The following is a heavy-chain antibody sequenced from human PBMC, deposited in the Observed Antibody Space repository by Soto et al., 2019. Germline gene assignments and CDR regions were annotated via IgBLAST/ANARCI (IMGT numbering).Heavy chain of an antibody. Sequence: EVQLLESGGGLVQPGGSLRLSCAASGFTFSSRAMSWVRQAPGKGLEWVSSIIGSGGTTYYADSVKGRFTISRDNSKNTLYLQMNSLGAEDTAVYYCAKGSGYDFYYGLDVW. D-gene: IGHD2-15*01. CDR3: AKGSGYDFYYGLDV. J-gene: IGHJ6*01. CDR2: IIGSGGTT. CDR1: GFTFSSRA. V-gene: IGHV3-23*01.